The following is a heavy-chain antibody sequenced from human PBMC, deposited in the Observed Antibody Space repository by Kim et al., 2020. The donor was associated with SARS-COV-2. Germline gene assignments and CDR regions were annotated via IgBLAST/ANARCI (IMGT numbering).Heavy chain of an antibody. D-gene: IGHD3-3*01. Sequence: PSLKSPVTISVDKSKNQFSLKLSSVTAADTAVYYCARSITIFGVVITFDYWGQGTLVTVSS. CDR3: ARSITIFGVVITFDY. J-gene: IGHJ4*02. V-gene: IGHV4-4*02.